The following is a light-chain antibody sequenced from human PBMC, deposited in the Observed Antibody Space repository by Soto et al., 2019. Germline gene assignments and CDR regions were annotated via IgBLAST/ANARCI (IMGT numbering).Light chain of an antibody. CDR1: QSVSSN. J-gene: IGKJ3*01. CDR2: GAS. V-gene: IGKV3-15*01. CDR3: KQYNNWPPIT. Sequence: EIVMTQSPATRSVSPGERATLSCRASQSVSSNLAWYQQIPGQAPRLLIYGASTRATGIPARFSGSGSGTEFTLTISSLQSENFAVYYCKQYNNWPPITFGPGTKVDIK.